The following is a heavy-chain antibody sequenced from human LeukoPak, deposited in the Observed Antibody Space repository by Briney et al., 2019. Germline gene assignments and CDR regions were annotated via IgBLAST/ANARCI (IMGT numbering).Heavy chain of an antibody. CDR1: GGSFSGYY. V-gene: IGHV4-34*01. Sequence: NPSETLSLTCAVYGGSFSGYYWSWIRQPPGKGLEWIGEINHSGSTNYNPSLKSRVTISVDTSKNQFSLKLSSVTAADTAVYYCARGFDFWSGYYFFAYYMDVWGKGTTVTVSS. CDR2: INHSGST. CDR3: ARGFDFWSGYYFFAYYMDV. J-gene: IGHJ6*03. D-gene: IGHD3-3*01.